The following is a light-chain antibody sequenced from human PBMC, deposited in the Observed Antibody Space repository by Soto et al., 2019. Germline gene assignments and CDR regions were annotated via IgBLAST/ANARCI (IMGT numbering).Light chain of an antibody. V-gene: IGLV1-40*01. Sequence: QSVLTQPPSVSGAPGQRVTISCTGSSSNIGAGYDVHWYQQLPGTAPKLLIYGNSNRPSGVPDRFSGSKSGTSASLAITGLQAEDGPDYYCQSYASSLSGWVFCGGTKLTVL. CDR1: SSNIGAGYD. CDR3: QSYASSLSGWV. J-gene: IGLJ3*02. CDR2: GNS.